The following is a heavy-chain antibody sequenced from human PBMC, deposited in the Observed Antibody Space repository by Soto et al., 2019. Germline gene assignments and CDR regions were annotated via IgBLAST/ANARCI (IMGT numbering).Heavy chain of an antibody. CDR2: IKSKTDGGTT. CDR1: GFTFSNAW. J-gene: IGHJ4*02. D-gene: IGHD3-22*01. V-gene: IGHV3-15*07. Sequence: EVQMVESGGGLVKPGGSLRLSCAASGFTFSNAWMHWVRQTPGTGLEWVDRIKSKTDGGTTDYVAPVKGRFTISRDDSKNTLYLQMNSLKTEDTAVYYCTTVSSGYYYAGDYWGQGTLVTVSS. CDR3: TTVSSGYYYAGDY.